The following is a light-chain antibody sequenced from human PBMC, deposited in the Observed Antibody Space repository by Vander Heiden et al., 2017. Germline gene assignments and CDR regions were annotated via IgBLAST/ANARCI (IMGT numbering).Light chain of an antibody. CDR1: QSVRSW. J-gene: IGKJ1*01. Sequence: DVQMTQSPSTLSASVGDRVIITCRASQSVRSWVAWYQQKPGKAPNLLIHKVSNLESGVPSRFSGSGSETEFTLTISSLQPDDFATYYCQHYDSYSWTFGQGTKVEIK. CDR2: KVS. V-gene: IGKV1-5*03. CDR3: QHYDSYSWT.